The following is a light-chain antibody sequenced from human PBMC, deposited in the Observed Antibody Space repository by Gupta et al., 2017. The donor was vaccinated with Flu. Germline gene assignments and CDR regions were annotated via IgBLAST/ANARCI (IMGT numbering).Light chain of an antibody. V-gene: IGKV4-1*01. CDR2: WAS. CDR3: QLYYSTPPWT. Sequence: DIVMTQSPDSLAVSLGERATINCKSSQSVLYSSNNKNYLAWYPQKPGQPPKLLIYWASTRESGVPDRFSGSGSGTDFTLTISSLQAEDVAVYYCQLYYSTPPWTFGQGTKVEIK. J-gene: IGKJ1*01. CDR1: QSVLYSSNNKNY.